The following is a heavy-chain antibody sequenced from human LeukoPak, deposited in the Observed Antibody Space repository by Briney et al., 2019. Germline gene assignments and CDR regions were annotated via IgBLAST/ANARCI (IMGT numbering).Heavy chain of an antibody. CDR3: AKDGGLWVSAHWGDS. V-gene: IGHV3-23*01. J-gene: IGHJ4*02. D-gene: IGHD7-27*01. CDR1: GVTFSSYT. Sequence: GGSLRLSCTASGVTFSSYTMTWVRQAPGKGLKWVSTITTGDGNTYYADSVKGRFTVSRDDPKNTLYLQMNSLRAEDTAVYYCAKDGGLWVSAHWGDSWGRGTLVTVSS. CDR2: ITTGDGNT.